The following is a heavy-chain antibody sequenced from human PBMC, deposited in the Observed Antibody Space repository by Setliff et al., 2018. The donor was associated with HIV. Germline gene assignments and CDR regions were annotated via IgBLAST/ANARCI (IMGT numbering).Heavy chain of an antibody. V-gene: IGHV4-59*01. CDR1: GGSISSYY. CDR3: ARAPSLDTATVSRWGYYCDY. Sequence: PSETLSLTCTVSGGSISSYYWSWIRQPPGKGLEWIGYIYYTGSTNYNPSLKSRVTISLDTSKNQSSLKLSSVTAADTAVYYCARAPSLDTATVSRWGYYCDYWGQGTLVTVSS. D-gene: IGHD5-18*01. CDR2: IYYTGST. J-gene: IGHJ4*02.